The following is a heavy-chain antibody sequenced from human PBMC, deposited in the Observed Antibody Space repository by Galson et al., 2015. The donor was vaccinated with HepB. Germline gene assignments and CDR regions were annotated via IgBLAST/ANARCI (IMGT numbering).Heavy chain of an antibody. CDR1: GYTFSSYS. V-gene: IGHV7-4-1*02. CDR3: AREAPGSYEVNPVDY. Sequence: SVKVSCKASGYTFSSYSMNWVRQAPGQGLEWMGWINTHTGNPTYAQGFTGRFVFSLDTSVSTTFLQINSLKAEDTAIYYCAREAPGSYEVNPVDYWGQGTLVTVSS. CDR2: INTHTGNP. D-gene: IGHD3-10*01. J-gene: IGHJ4*02.